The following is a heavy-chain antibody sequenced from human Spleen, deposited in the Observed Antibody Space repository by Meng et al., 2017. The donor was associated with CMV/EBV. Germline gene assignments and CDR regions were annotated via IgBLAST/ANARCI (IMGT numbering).Heavy chain of an antibody. CDR3: ARDPRRIFYSGSYATKLGHRPFDY. CDR2: MNPNSGNT. D-gene: IGHD1-26*01. CDR1: GYTFTSYD. J-gene: IGHJ4*02. Sequence: ASVKVSCKASGYTFTSYDINWVRQATGQGLEWMGWMNPNSGNTGYAQKLQGRVTMTTDTSTSTAYMELRSLRSDDTAVYYCARDPRRIFYSGSYATKLGHRPFDYWGQGTLVTVSS. V-gene: IGHV1-8*01.